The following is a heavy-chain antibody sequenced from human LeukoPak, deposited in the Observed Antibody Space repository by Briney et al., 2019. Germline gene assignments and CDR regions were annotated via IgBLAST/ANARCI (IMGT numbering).Heavy chain of an antibody. CDR2: INPSGGST. CDR3: ARAIGSSGYSRSYAFDI. J-gene: IGHJ3*02. D-gene: IGHD3-22*01. V-gene: IGHV1-46*01. CDR1: GYTFTSYY. Sequence: GASVKVSCKASGYTFTSYYMHWVRQAPGQGLEWMGIINPSGGSTSYAQKFQGRVTMTRDMSTSTVYMELSSLRSEDTAVYYCARAIGSSGYSRSYAFDIWGQGTMVTVSS.